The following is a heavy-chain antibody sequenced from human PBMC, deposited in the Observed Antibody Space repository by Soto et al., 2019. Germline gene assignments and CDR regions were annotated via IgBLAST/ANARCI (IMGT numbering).Heavy chain of an antibody. V-gene: IGHV1-18*04. CDR3: ARDSSDSSGTDAFDI. CDR2: ISAYNGNT. Sequence: GXSLKVSCKPSAYTFTSYGISWVRQAPGQGLEWMGWISAYNGNTNYAQKLQGRVTMTTDTSTSTAYMELRSLRSDDTAVYYCARDSSDSSGTDAFDIWGQGTMVTASS. J-gene: IGHJ3*02. D-gene: IGHD3-22*01. CDR1: AYTFTSYG.